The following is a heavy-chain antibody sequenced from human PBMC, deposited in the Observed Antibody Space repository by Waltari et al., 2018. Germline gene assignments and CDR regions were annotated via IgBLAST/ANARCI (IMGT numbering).Heavy chain of an antibody. J-gene: IGHJ4*02. V-gene: IGHV4-39*07. CDR3: ARRLTKGYYFDY. CDR1: GGSISSSSYY. D-gene: IGHD2-2*01. CDR2: IYYSGST. Sequence: QLQLQESGPGLVKPSETLSLTCTVSGGSISSSSYYWGWIRQPPGKGLEWIGSIYYSGSTYYNPSLKSRVTISVDTSKNQFSLKLSSVTAADTAVYYCARRLTKGYYFDYWGQGTLVTVSS.